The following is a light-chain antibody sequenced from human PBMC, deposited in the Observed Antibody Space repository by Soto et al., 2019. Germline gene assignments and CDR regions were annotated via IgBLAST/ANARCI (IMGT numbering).Light chain of an antibody. Sequence: DIQMTQSPSTLSASVGDRVTITCRASQTINSWLAWYQQKPGKAPKLLIYQASSLEGGVPSRFSGSGSGTEFTLTISSLQPDDFATYYCQQYITYSRTFGQGTRVETK. V-gene: IGKV1-5*03. CDR1: QTINSW. CDR3: QQYITYSRT. J-gene: IGKJ2*02. CDR2: QAS.